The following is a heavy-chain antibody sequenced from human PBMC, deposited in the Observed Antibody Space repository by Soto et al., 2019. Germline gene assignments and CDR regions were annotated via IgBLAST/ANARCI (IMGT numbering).Heavy chain of an antibody. J-gene: IGHJ4*02. V-gene: IGHV1-18*01. CDR3: ARDYYDFSPLSPTLY. CDR1: GYTFTSYG. D-gene: IGHD3-3*01. Sequence: QVQLVQSGAEVKKPEASVKVSCKASGYTFTSYGISWVRQAPGQGLEWMGWISAYNGNTNYAQKLQGRVTMTTDTSTSTAYMELRSLRSDDTAVYYSARDYYDFSPLSPTLYWGQGTLVTVSS. CDR2: ISAYNGNT.